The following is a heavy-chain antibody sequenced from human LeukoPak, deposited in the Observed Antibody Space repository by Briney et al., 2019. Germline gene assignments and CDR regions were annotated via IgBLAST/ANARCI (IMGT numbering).Heavy chain of an antibody. D-gene: IGHD3-22*01. J-gene: IGHJ3*02. CDR1: GFTFSSYG. V-gene: IGHV3-23*01. CDR3: VKGGGYYYDSTDI. CDR2: ISGSGGST. Sequence: GGSLRLSCAASGFTFSSYGMHWVRQAPGKGLEWVSAISGSGGSTYYADSVKGRFTISRDNSKNTLYLQMNSLRAEDTAVYYCVKGGGYYYDSTDIWGQGTMVTVSS.